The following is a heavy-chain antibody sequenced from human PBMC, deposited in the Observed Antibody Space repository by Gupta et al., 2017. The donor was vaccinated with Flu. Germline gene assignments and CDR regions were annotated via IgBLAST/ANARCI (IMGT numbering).Heavy chain of an antibody. Sequence: QVTLKESGPVLVKPTETLTLTCTVSGFSLSNARMGVSWIRQPPGKALEWLAHIFSNDEKSYSTSLKSRLTISKDTSKSQVVLTMTNMDPVDTATYYCARILSIRLLGYYYYYYMDVWGKGTTVTVSS. CDR2: IFSNDEK. D-gene: IGHD3-22*01. CDR1: GFSLSNARMG. CDR3: ARILSIRLLGYYYYYYMDV. J-gene: IGHJ6*03. V-gene: IGHV2-26*01.